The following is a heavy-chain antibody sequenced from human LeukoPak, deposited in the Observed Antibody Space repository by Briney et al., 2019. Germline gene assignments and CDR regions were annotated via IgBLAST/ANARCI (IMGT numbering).Heavy chain of an antibody. Sequence: GGSLRLSCAASGFTFSSYGMHWVRQAPGKGREWVAFLRYDGSTKYYADSVKGRFTISRDNSKTTLYLQMTSLRAEDTAVYYCAKDLFQQTGDAYWGQGTLVTVSS. CDR2: LRYDGSTK. CDR1: GFTFSSYG. CDR3: AKDLFQQTGDAY. V-gene: IGHV3-30*02. J-gene: IGHJ4*02. D-gene: IGHD2-21*01.